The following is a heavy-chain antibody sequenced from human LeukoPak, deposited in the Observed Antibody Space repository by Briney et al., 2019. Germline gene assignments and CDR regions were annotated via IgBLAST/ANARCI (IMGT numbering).Heavy chain of an antibody. CDR2: IRYSGST. J-gene: IGHJ5*02. Sequence: XETLSLTCTVSGGSISSNTYFWGWIRRPPGKGLEWIGSIRYSGSTYYNPSLKSRVTISVDTSKNQFSLNLSSLTAADTAVYYCATADTVSTYHWFDPWGQGTLVTVS. CDR3: ATADTVSTYHWFDP. V-gene: IGHV4-39*01. D-gene: IGHD5/OR15-5a*01. CDR1: GGSISSNTYF.